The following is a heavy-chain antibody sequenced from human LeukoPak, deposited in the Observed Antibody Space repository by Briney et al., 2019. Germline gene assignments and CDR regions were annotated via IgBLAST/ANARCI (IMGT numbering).Heavy chain of an antibody. CDR3: AKGGIQLYYFDY. CDR1: GLTFDDYA. V-gene: IGHV3-43*02. CDR2: ISGDGGST. J-gene: IGHJ4*02. D-gene: IGHD5-18*01. Sequence: GGSLRLSCAASGLTFDDYAMHWVRQAPGKGLEWVSLISGDGGSTYYADSVKGRFTISRDNSKNSLYLQMNSLRTEDTALYYCAKGGIQLYYFDYWGQGTLVTVSS.